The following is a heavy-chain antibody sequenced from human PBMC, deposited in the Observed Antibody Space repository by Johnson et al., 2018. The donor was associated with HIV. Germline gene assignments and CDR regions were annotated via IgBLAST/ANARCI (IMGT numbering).Heavy chain of an antibody. V-gene: IGHV3-30*18. CDR2: MSYDGSTT. Sequence: QVQLVESGGGLIQPGGSLRLSCAASGFTFTNYGMHWVRQAPGKGLQWVAVMSYDGSTTYYADSMKGRFTISRDNAKNSLYLQMNSLRVEDTALYYCANLGDYSGNNGFDIWGQGTMVTVSS. CDR3: ANLGDYSGNNGFDI. J-gene: IGHJ3*02. CDR1: GFTFTNYG. D-gene: IGHD4-23*01.